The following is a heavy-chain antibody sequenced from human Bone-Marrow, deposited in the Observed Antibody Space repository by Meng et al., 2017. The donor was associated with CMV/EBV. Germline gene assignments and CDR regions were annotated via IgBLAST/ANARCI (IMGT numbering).Heavy chain of an antibody. D-gene: IGHD2-2*01. CDR3: AKVLSVWRREPAPRGPFDY. V-gene: IGHV3-23*01. Sequence: GESLKISCAASGFTFSSCAMSWVRQAPGKGLEWVSSISGSGDSTYYADSVTGRFTISRDNSKNTLYLQMNSLRAEDTAVYYCAKVLSVWRREPAPRGPFDYWGQGTLVTVSS. CDR2: ISGSGDST. J-gene: IGHJ4*02. CDR1: GFTFSSCA.